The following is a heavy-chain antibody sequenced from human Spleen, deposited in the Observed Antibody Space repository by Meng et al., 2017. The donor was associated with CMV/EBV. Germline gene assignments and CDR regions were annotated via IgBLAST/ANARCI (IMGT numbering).Heavy chain of an antibody. J-gene: IGHJ6*02. CDR3: ARGDKYYYYGMDV. CDR2: ISAYNGNT. V-gene: IGHV1-18*01. Sequence: ASVKVSYKASGYTFTSYGISWVRQAPGQGLEWMGWISAYNGNTNYAQKLQGRVTMTTDTSTSTAYMELSSLRSEDTAVYYCARGDKYYYYGMDVWGQGTTVTVSS. CDR1: GYTFTSYG.